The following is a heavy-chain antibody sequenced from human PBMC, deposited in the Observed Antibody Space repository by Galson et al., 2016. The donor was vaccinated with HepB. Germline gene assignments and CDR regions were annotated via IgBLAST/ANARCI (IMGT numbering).Heavy chain of an antibody. V-gene: IGHV5-51*01. Sequence: QSGAEVTKPGESLNISCEASGYTFTHDWIAWVRQMPGKGLEWMGFIYPRDSDTRYSPPFQGHVTMSVEKSISTAYLQWSGLKASDTAMYFCVRHSAGWFASWGQGTLGTVSS. CDR1: GYTFTHDW. D-gene: IGHD6-25*01. CDR2: IYPRDSDT. CDR3: VRHSAGWFAS. J-gene: IGHJ5*01.